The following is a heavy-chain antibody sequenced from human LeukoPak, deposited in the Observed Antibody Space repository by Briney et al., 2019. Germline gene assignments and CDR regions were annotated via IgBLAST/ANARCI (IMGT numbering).Heavy chain of an antibody. CDR1: GFTFTDYW. CDR3: ARVGTWELQRVFDY. V-gene: IGHV3-7*01. Sequence: EGSLRLSCAASGFTFTDYWMTWVRQVPGKGLEWVANIHKAGTESYYVDSVKVRFAISRDNAKNSLYLQLSSLRVDDTAVYYCARVGTWELQRVFDYWGQGTLVTVSS. D-gene: IGHD1-26*01. CDR2: IHKAGTES. J-gene: IGHJ4*02.